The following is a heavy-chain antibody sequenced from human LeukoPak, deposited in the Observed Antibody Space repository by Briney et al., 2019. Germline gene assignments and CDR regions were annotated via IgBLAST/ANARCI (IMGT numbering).Heavy chain of an antibody. CDR2: TYYSGST. Sequence: PSQTLSLTCTVSGDFINSALYFWTWIRQHPGEGLEWIGYTYYSGSTHYNPSLKSRVIISVDTSKDRFSLKLSSVTAADTAVYYCARAYCTSTRCPFDSWGQGTLVTVSS. CDR1: GDFINSALYF. V-gene: IGHV4-31*03. CDR3: ARAYCTSTRCPFDS. J-gene: IGHJ4*02. D-gene: IGHD2-2*01.